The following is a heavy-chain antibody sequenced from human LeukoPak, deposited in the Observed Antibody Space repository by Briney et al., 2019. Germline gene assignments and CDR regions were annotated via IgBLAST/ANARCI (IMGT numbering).Heavy chain of an antibody. CDR1: GGSFSGYY. CDR3: ARKLKRYCSGGSCGYYFDY. V-gene: IGHV4-34*01. Sequence: PSETLSLTCAVYGGSFSGYYWSWIRQPPGKGLEWIGEINHSGSTNYNPSLKSRVTISVDTSKNQFSLKLSSVTAAVTAVYYCARKLKRYCSGGSCGYYFDYWGQGTLVTVSS. CDR2: INHSGST. J-gene: IGHJ4*02. D-gene: IGHD2-15*01.